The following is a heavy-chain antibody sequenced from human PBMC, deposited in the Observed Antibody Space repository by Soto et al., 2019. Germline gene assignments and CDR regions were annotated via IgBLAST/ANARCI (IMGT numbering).Heavy chain of an antibody. J-gene: IGHJ4*02. CDR3: ARQDYYDSSGYYPSLFDY. V-gene: IGHV5-51*01. CDR1: GYSFTSYW. D-gene: IGHD3-22*01. CDR2: IYPGDSDT. Sequence: PGESLKISCKGSGYSFTSYWIGWVRQMPGKGLEWMGIIYPGDSDTRYSPSFQGQVTISADKSISTAYLQWSSLKASDTAMYYCARQDYYDSSGYYPSLFDYWGQGTLVTV.